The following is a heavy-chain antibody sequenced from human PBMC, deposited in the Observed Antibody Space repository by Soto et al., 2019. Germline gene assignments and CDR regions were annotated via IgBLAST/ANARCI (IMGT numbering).Heavy chain of an antibody. V-gene: IGHV3-30-3*01. J-gene: IGHJ6*02. CDR3: AGGSSRPEDGMDV. D-gene: IGHD3-16*01. CDR1: GFTFSSYA. CDR2: ISYDGSNK. Sequence: GSLRLSCAASGFTFSSYAMHWVRQAPGKGLEWVAVISYDGSNKYYADSVKGRFTISRDNSKNTLYLQMNSLRAEDTAVYYCAGGSSRPEDGMDVWGQGTTVTVSS.